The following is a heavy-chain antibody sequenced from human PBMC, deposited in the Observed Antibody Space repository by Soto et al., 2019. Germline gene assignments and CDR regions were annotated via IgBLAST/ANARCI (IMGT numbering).Heavy chain of an antibody. CDR3: ACSARGLYGDYN. V-gene: IGHV3-74*01. CDR1: GFTFTNYW. D-gene: IGHD4-17*01. J-gene: IGHJ4*02. Sequence: EVQLVESGGGLVQPGESLRLSCSASGFTFTNYWMHWVRQAPGKGLVWVSRINAEGTTTNYADSVKGRFTTSRDNAKNTLYLQMNSLGAKDTAVYYCACSARGLYGDYNWGQGTLVTVSS. CDR2: INAEGTTT.